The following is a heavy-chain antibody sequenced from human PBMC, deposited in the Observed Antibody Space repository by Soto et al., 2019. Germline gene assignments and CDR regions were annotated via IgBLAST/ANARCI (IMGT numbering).Heavy chain of an antibody. CDR1: GGTFSSHA. CDR2: IIPIFGTA. J-gene: IGHJ6*02. CDR3: ARERRPYYYDSSGYLGYYYYGMDV. V-gene: IGHV1-69*13. Sequence: GASVKVSCKASGGTFSSHAISWVRQAPGQGLEWMGGIIPIFGTANYAQKFQGRVTITADESTSTAYMELSSLRSEDTAVYYCARERRPYYYDSSGYLGYYYYGMDVWGQGTTVTVSS. D-gene: IGHD3-22*01.